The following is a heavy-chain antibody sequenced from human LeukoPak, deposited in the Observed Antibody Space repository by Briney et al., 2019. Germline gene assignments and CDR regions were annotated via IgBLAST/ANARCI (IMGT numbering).Heavy chain of an antibody. V-gene: IGHV4-39*07. CDR3: ARELNDFWSGLRPTPIDY. J-gene: IGHJ4*02. CDR2: IYYSGST. CDR1: GGSISSSSYY. D-gene: IGHD3-3*01. Sequence: SEALSLTCTVSGGSISSSSYYWGWIRQPPGKGLEWIGSIYYSGSTYYNPSLKSRVTISVDTSKNQFSLKLSSVTAADTAVYYCARELNDFWSGLRPTPIDYWGQGTLVTVSS.